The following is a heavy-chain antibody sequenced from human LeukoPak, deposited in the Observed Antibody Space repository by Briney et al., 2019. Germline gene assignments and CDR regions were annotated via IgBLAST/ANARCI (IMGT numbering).Heavy chain of an antibody. J-gene: IGHJ4*02. Sequence: PGGSLRLSCAASGFTFSSYAMSWVRQAPGKGLEWVSTISYSGGSTFYADSVKGRFTTSRDNSENTLYLQINSLRAEDTAVYYCAKYIRYLDYWGQGTLVTVSS. CDR1: GFTFSSYA. CDR2: ISYSGGST. V-gene: IGHV3-23*01. CDR3: AKYIRYLDY. D-gene: IGHD1-14*01.